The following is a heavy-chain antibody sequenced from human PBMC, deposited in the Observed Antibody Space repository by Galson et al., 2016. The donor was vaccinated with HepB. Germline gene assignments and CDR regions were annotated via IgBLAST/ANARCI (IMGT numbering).Heavy chain of an antibody. CDR1: GFSFSSYE. J-gene: IGHJ4*02. D-gene: IGHD6-19*01. V-gene: IGHV3-48*03. CDR3: ARVSLLGSGWRTGAFDY. Sequence: SLRLSCAASGFSFSSYEINWVRQAPGKGLEWISYISISGGVIFYADSVEGRFTVSRDNAKNSLYLQMNSLRVDNTAVYYCARVSLLGSGWRTGAFDYWGRGTLVTVSS. CDR2: ISISGGVI.